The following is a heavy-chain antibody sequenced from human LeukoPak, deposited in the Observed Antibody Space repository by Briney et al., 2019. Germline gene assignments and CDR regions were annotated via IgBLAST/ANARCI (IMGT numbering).Heavy chain of an antibody. Sequence: GRSLRLSCAASGFTFSSYWMHWVRQVPGKGLVWVARINPGGSSITYADSVKGRFTISRDNAKSTLYLQMDSLRAEDTGVYYCARSNRADDYWGQGTLVTVSS. V-gene: IGHV3-74*01. J-gene: IGHJ4*02. CDR1: GFTFSSYW. CDR3: ARSNRADDY. CDR2: INPGGSSI. D-gene: IGHD1-14*01.